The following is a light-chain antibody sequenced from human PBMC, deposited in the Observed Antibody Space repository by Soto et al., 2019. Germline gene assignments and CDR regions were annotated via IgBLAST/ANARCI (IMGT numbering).Light chain of an antibody. J-gene: IGKJ5*01. V-gene: IGKV3-20*01. Sequence: IVWTQSPGTLSLSPGERATLSCRASQSVSSSYLAWYQQKPGQAPRLLIYGASSRATGIPDRFSGSGSGTDFTLTISRLEPEDFAVYYCQQYGSSPPSTFGQGTRLEIK. CDR2: GAS. CDR3: QQYGSSPPST. CDR1: QSVSSSY.